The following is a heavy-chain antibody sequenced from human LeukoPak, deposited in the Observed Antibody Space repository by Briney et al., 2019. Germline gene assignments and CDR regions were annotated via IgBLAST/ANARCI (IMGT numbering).Heavy chain of an antibody. J-gene: IGHJ6*03. D-gene: IGHD1-26*01. CDR2: ISSSSSYI. V-gene: IGHV3-21*01. Sequence: GGSLRLSCAASGFTLSSYAMSWVRQAPGKGLEWVSSISSSSSYIYYADSVKGRFTISRDNAKNSLYLQMNSLRAEDTAVYYCARVYGGSYSHYYYYYMDVWGKGTTVTVSS. CDR1: GFTLSSYA. CDR3: ARVYGGSYSHYYYYYMDV.